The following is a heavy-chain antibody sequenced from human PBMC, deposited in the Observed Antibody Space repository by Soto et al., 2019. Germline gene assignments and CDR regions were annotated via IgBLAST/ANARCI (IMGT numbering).Heavy chain of an antibody. CDR2: INPSGGST. CDR1: GYTFTTYY. V-gene: IGHV1-46*01. J-gene: IGHJ4*02. D-gene: IGHD6-6*01. CDR3: ARAPYTSSSFFLDY. Sequence: ASVKVSCKASGYTFTTYYMHWVRQAPGQGLEWMGIINPSGGSTNYAQRFQGRVTMTWDTSTSTVYMELSSLRSDDTAVYYCARAPYTSSSFFLDYWGQGTLVTVSS.